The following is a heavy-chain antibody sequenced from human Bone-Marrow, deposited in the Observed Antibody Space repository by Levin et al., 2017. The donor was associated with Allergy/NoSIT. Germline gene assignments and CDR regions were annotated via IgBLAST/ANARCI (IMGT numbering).Heavy chain of an antibody. Sequence: GGSLRLSCAASGFTFSRNAMSWVRQAPGKGLEWVSAIIGSGGSTHYADSVKGRFTISRDNSKNTLYLQMNSLRAEDTAVYYCAKDGVEATISGWYFDLWGRGTLVTVSS. V-gene: IGHV3-23*01. J-gene: IGHJ2*01. CDR3: AKDGVEATISGWYFDL. CDR1: GFTFSRNA. CDR2: IIGSGGST. D-gene: IGHD5-12*01.